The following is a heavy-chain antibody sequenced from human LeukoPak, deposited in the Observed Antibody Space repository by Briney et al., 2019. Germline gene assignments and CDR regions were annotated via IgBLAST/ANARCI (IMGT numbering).Heavy chain of an antibody. Sequence: PGGSLRLSCAASGFTFRDHYMSWLRQAPGKGLEWISYISGSGGTIYYADSVKGRFTTSRDNARNSLFLQMDSLRAEDTAVYYCARYTYYYDSGTYSNQQYFDLWGRGTLLTVSS. V-gene: IGHV3-11*01. D-gene: IGHD3-22*01. J-gene: IGHJ2*01. CDR1: GFTFRDHY. CDR3: ARYTYYYDSGTYSNQQYFDL. CDR2: ISGSGGTI.